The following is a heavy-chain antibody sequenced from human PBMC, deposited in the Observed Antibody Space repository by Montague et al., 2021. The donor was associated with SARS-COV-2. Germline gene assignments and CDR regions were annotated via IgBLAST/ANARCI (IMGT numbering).Heavy chain of an antibody. Sequence: SETLSLTCTVSGYSITSSSYYWGWIRQPPGKGLEWIGEINHSGSTNYNPSLKSRVTISVDTSKNQFSLKLSSVTAADTAVYYCARGSRQWLVRPPHYYYFDYWGQGTLVTVSS. J-gene: IGHJ4*02. V-gene: IGHV4-39*07. CDR1: GYSITSSSYY. CDR2: INHSGST. CDR3: ARGSRQWLVRPPHYYYFDY. D-gene: IGHD6-19*01.